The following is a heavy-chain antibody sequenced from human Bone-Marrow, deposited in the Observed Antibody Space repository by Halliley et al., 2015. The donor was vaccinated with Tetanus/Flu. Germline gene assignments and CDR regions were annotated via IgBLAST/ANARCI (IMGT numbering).Heavy chain of an antibody. J-gene: IGHJ4*02. Sequence: WVAAVSYDGRDKYSADPVKGRFTISRDNSNNALDLQRNNLRSEDTAVYFWARDLRHCRDGACANWGQGTRVAVSS. V-gene: IGHV3-30*01. CDR2: VSYDGRDK. D-gene: IGHD2-15*01. CDR3: ARDLRHCRDGACAN.